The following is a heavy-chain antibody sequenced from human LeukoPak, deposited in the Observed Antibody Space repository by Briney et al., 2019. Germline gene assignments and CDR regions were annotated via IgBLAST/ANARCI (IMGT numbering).Heavy chain of an antibody. J-gene: IGHJ4*02. Sequence: ASVKVSCKASGYTFTSYGISWVRQAPGQGLEWMGWISAYNGITNYAQKLQGRVTMTTDPSTSTAYMELRSLRSDDTAVYYCARGYTAMVYSDYWGQGTLVTVSS. CDR3: ARGYTAMVYSDY. CDR2: ISAYNGIT. CDR1: GYTFTSYG. V-gene: IGHV1-18*01. D-gene: IGHD5-18*01.